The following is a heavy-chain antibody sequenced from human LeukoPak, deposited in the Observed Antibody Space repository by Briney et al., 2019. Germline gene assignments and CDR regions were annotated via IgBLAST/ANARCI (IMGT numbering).Heavy chain of an antibody. CDR2: IYHSGST. CDR1: GGSISSGGYY. CDR3: ARAGYSYGSDAFDI. D-gene: IGHD5-18*01. Sequence: PSETLSLTCTVSGGSISSGGYYWSWIRQPPGKGLEWIGYIYHSGSTYYNPSLKSRVTISVDTSKNQFSLKLSSVTAADTAVYYCARAGYSYGSDAFDIWGQGTMVTVSS. J-gene: IGHJ3*02. V-gene: IGHV4-30-2*01.